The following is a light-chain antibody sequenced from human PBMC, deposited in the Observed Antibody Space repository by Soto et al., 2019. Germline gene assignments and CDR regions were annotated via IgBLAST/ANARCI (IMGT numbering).Light chain of an antibody. Sequence: EIVLTQSPATLSLSPGERATLSCRASQNVSSYLAWYQQKPGQAPRLLIYHASNRATGIPARFSRSGSGTDFTLTISSLEPEDFAVYYCQQRSNWPWTFGQGTKVEIK. CDR1: QNVSSY. CDR3: QQRSNWPWT. J-gene: IGKJ1*01. CDR2: HAS. V-gene: IGKV3-11*01.